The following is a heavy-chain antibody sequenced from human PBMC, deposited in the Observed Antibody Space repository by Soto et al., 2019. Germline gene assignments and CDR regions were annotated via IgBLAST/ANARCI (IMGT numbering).Heavy chain of an antibody. V-gene: IGHV3-23*01. J-gene: IGHJ6*03. D-gene: IGHD5-12*01. CDR3: AKEAQNIVATRKYYYYYMDV. Sequence: PGGSLRLSCAASGFTFSSYAMSWVRQAPGKGLEWVSAISGSGGSTYYADSVKGRFTISRDNSKNTLYLQMNSLRAEDTAVYYCAKEAQNIVATRKYYYYYMDVWGKGTTVTVSS. CDR1: GFTFSSYA. CDR2: ISGSGGST.